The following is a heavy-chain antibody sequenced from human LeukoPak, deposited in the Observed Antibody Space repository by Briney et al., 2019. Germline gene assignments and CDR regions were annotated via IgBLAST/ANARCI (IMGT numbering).Heavy chain of an antibody. V-gene: IGHV4-59*01. Sequence: KTSETLSLTCTVSGGSISSYYWSWIRYPPGKGLEWIGYIYYSGSTNYNPSLKSRVTISVDTSKNQFSLKLSSVTAADTAVYYCARVGYYGSGSYSFLDYWGQGTLVTVSS. CDR3: ARVGYYGSGSYSFLDY. J-gene: IGHJ4*02. CDR2: IYYSGST. D-gene: IGHD3-10*01. CDR1: GGSISSYY.